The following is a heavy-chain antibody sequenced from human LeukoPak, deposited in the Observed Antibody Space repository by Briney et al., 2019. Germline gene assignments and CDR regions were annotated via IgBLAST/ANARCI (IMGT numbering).Heavy chain of an antibody. CDR1: GFTFSSYW. CDR3: ARVDTRGYCESSGYYTN. CDR2: INSDGSST. D-gene: IGHD3-22*01. Sequence: GGSLRLSCAASGFTFSSYWMHWVRQAPGKGLVWVSRINSDGSSTSYADSVKGRFTISRDNAKNTLYLQMNSLRAEDTAVYYCARVDTRGYCESSGYYTNWGQGTLVTVSS. V-gene: IGHV3-74*01. J-gene: IGHJ4*02.